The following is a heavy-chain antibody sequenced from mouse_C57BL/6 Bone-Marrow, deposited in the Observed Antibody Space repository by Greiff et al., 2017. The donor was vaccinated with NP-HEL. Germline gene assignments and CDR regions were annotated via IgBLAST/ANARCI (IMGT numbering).Heavy chain of an antibody. D-gene: IGHD2-1*01. V-gene: IGHV1-18*01. Sequence: VQLKESGPELVKPGASVKIPCKASGYTFTDYNMDWVKQSHGKSLEWIGDINPTNGGTIYNQKFKGKATLTVDKSSSTAYMELRSLTSEDTAVYYCARLGGNYQAMDYWGQGTSVTGSS. CDR2: INPTNGGT. J-gene: IGHJ4*01. CDR1: GYTFTDYN. CDR3: ARLGGNYQAMDY.